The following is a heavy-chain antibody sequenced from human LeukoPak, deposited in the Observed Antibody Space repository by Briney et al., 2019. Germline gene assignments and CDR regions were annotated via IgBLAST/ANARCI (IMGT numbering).Heavy chain of an antibody. CDR3: AKGSYYDSSGSFYFDY. V-gene: IGHV3-30-3*01. CDR1: GFTFSTYA. D-gene: IGHD3-22*01. CDR2: IPYDGSNK. Sequence: GGSLRLSCAASGFTFSTYAMHWVRQAPVKGLEWVAIIPYDGSNKYYADSVKGRFTISRDNSKNALYLQMDSLRDEDTAVYYCAKGSYYDSSGSFYFDYWGQGTLVTVSS. J-gene: IGHJ4*02.